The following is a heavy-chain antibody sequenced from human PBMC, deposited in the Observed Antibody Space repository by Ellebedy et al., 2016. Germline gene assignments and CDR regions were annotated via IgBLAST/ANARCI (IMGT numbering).Heavy chain of an antibody. D-gene: IGHD4/OR15-4a*01. CDR3: VKSGHDYAWSY. CDR2: ISPDGTTT. V-gene: IGHV3-74*01. Sequence: GGSLRLSCAASGFTFSIYWMNWVRQAPGKGLVWVSRISPDGTTTTYADSVKGRFTISRDNAKNPLYLQINSLRGEDTAVYFCVKSGHDYAWSYWGQGTLVTVSS. J-gene: IGHJ4*02. CDR1: GFTFSIYW.